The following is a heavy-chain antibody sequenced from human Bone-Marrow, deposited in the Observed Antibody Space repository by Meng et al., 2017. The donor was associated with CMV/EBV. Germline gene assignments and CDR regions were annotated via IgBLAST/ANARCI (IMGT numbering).Heavy chain of an antibody. Sequence: ASVKVSCKASGYTFTGYYMHWVRQAPGQGLEWMGWINPNSGGTNYAQKFQGRVTMTRDTSISTAYMELSRLRSDDTAVYYCARRLRLDLGDNYYYGMDVWGQGTTVTVSS. CDR2: INPNSGGT. CDR3: ARRLRLDLGDNYYYGMDV. CDR1: GYTFTGYY. J-gene: IGHJ6*02. V-gene: IGHV1-2*02. D-gene: IGHD1-26*01.